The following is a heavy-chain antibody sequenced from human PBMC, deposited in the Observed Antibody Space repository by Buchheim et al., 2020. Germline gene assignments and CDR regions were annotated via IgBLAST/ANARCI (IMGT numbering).Heavy chain of an antibody. CDR3: GTASVGSVWFDP. CDR1: GFTFSSYG. D-gene: IGHD4-23*01. J-gene: IGHJ5*02. V-gene: IGHV3-33*01. CDR2: IWYDGSNK. Sequence: QVQLVESGGGVVQPGRSLRLSCAASGFTFSSYGMHWVRQAPGKGLEWVAVIWYDGSNKYYADSVKGRFTISRDNSKNTLYLQMNSLRAEDTAVYYCGTASVGSVWFDPWGQGTL.